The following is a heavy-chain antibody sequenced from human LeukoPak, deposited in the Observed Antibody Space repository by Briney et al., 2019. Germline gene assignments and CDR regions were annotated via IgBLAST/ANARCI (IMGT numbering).Heavy chain of an antibody. CDR1: GGSISSSNW. D-gene: IGHD6-19*01. CDR2: IDHSGST. CDR3: ASSPLISTGWLGFDS. J-gene: IGHJ4*02. Sequence: SETLSLTCGVSGGSISSSNWWSWVRQPPGKGLEWIGEIDHSGSTNYNPSLKSRVTISVDKSKNQFSLKLSSVTAADTAVYYCASSPLISTGWLGFDSWDQGTLVTVSS. V-gene: IGHV4-4*02.